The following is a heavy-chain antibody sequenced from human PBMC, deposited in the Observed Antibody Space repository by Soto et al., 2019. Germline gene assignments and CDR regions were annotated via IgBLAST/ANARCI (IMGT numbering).Heavy chain of an antibody. Sequence: QVQLVESGGGVVQPGRSLRLSCAASGFTFSSYGMHWVRQAPGKGLEWVAVISYDGSNKYYADSVKGRFTISRDNSKNTLYLQMNSLRAEDTAVCYCAKATGRVWFGELFHDAFDIWGQGTMVTVSS. J-gene: IGHJ3*02. CDR1: GFTFSSYG. CDR3: AKATGRVWFGELFHDAFDI. CDR2: ISYDGSNK. D-gene: IGHD3-10*01. V-gene: IGHV3-30*18.